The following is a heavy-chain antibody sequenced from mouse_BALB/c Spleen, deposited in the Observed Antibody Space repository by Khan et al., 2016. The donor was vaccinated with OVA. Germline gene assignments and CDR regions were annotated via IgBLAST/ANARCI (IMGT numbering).Heavy chain of an antibody. J-gene: IGHJ2*01. D-gene: IGHD1-1*01. Sequence: QVQLKESGPGLVAPSQSLSITCTVSGISLNGYGVNWVRQPPGKGLEWLGMTWGDGSTDYNSTLKSRLSISKDNSKSQVFLKKNSLQSDDTARYYCASTRYYFCSYYLAYWGQGTTLTVSS. V-gene: IGHV2-6-7*01. CDR2: TWGDGST. CDR3: ASTRYYFCSYYLAY. CDR1: GISLNGYG.